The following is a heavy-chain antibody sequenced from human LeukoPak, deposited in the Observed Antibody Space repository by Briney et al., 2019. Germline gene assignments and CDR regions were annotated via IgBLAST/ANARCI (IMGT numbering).Heavy chain of an antibody. CDR2: IYPGDSDT. Sequence: GGALQISCKGSGSHFNSYWIGWGRQVPGKGLEWMGIIYPGDSDTRYSPSFQGQVTISADKSISTAYLQWSSLKASDTAMYYCARRTAMVTYYDYWGQGTLVTVSS. CDR1: GSHFNSYW. V-gene: IGHV5-51*01. J-gene: IGHJ4*02. D-gene: IGHD5-18*01. CDR3: ARRTAMVTYYDY.